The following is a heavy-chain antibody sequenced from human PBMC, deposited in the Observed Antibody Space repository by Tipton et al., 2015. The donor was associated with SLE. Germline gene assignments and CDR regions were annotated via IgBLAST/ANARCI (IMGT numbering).Heavy chain of an antibody. Sequence: TLSLTCTVSGASISSYYWSWIRQPPGKGLEWIGYIYYSGSTIHNPSLKSRVTMSVDTSKNQFSLKLSSVTAADTAVYYCAREPRSGYHDYWGQGTPVIVSS. CDR1: GASISSYY. J-gene: IGHJ4*02. CDR2: IYYSGST. D-gene: IGHD3-3*01. CDR3: AREPRSGYHDY. V-gene: IGHV4-59*12.